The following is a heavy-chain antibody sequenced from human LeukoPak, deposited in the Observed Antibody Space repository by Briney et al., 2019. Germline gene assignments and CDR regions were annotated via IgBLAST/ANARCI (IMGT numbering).Heavy chain of an antibody. CDR3: ARGGGSGWYWNDAFDI. CDR2: ISSSSSYI. J-gene: IGHJ3*02. V-gene: IGHV3-21*01. Sequence: PGGSLRLSCAASGFTFSGYSMNWVRQAPGKGLEWVSSISSSSSYIYYADSVKGRFTISRDNAKNSLYLQMNSLRAEDTAVYYCARGGGSGWYWNDAFDIWGQGTMVTVSS. D-gene: IGHD6-19*01. CDR1: GFTFSGYS.